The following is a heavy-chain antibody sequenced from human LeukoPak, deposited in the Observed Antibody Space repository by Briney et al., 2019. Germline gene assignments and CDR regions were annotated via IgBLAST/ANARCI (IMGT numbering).Heavy chain of an antibody. CDR3: ARVGGGSNLDY. CDR1: GVTFGSDT. Sequence: SMKVSCKASGVTFGSDTITWVRQAPGQGLEWMGGIIPIFGTTTSAQKFQGRVTITTDESTSTVYMELSSLKSEDTAVYYCARVGGGSNLDYWGQGTLVTVSS. J-gene: IGHJ4*02. D-gene: IGHD3-16*02. CDR2: IIPIFGTT. V-gene: IGHV1-69*05.